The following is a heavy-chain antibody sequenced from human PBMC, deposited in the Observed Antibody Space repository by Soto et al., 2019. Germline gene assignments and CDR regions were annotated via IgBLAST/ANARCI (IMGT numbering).Heavy chain of an antibody. J-gene: IGHJ4*02. Sequence: QVQLVESGGGVVQPGTSLRLSCAASGFTFTNYGMHWVRQVPGKGLEWVALIWYDGSQKFYADSVKGRFTISRDTSKNTLYLQMNSLRAEDTAVYFCARDLSGPLDYWGQGSLLTVSS. CDR2: IWYDGSQK. D-gene: IGHD3-16*02. V-gene: IGHV3-33*01. CDR1: GFTFTNYG. CDR3: ARDLSGPLDY.